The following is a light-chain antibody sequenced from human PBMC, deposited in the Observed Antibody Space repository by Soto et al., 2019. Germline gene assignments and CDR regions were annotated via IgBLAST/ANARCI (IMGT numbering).Light chain of an antibody. V-gene: IGLV2-14*01. Sequence: QSVLTQPASVSGSPGQSVTISCTGPRSDIGDSNFISWYQHSPGKAPRLLIYEVNNRPSGVSRRFSGSKADNTASLTISGLLEDDEADYFCASFRSGTILVFGSGTKLTVL. CDR1: RSDIGDSNF. CDR3: ASFRSGTILV. J-gene: IGLJ6*01. CDR2: EVN.